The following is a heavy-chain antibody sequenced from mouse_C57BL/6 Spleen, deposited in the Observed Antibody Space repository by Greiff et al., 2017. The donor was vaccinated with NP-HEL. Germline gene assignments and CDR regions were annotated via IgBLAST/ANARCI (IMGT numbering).Heavy chain of an antibody. CDR1: GYSITSGYY. J-gene: IGHJ4*01. CDR2: ISYDGSN. CDR3: ARDGDLYYGNDDAMDY. V-gene: IGHV3-6*01. Sequence: EVKLEESGPGLVKPSPSLSLTCSVTGYSITSGYYWNWIRQFPGNKLEWMGYISYDGSNNYNPSLKNRISITRDTSKNQFFLKLNSVTTEDTATYYCARDGDLYYGNDDAMDYWGQGTSVTVSS. D-gene: IGHD2-2*01.